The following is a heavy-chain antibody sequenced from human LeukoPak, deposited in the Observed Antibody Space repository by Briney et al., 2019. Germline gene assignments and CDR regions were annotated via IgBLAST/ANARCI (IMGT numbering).Heavy chain of an antibody. D-gene: IGHD6-19*01. CDR1: GFTFSSYS. CDR2: IRYDGSNK. V-gene: IGHV3-30*02. Sequence: PGGSLRLSCEASGFTFSSYSMNWVRQAPGKGLEWVAFIRYDGSNKYYADSVKGRFTISRDNSKNTLYLQMNSLRAEDTAVYYCAKDRIGSGWYMVWFDPWGQGTLVTVSS. J-gene: IGHJ5*02. CDR3: AKDRIGSGWYMVWFDP.